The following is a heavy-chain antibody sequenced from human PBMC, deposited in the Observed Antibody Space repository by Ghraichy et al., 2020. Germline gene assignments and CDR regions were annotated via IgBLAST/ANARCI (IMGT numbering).Heavy chain of an antibody. CDR1: GFTFSGYT. V-gene: IGHV3-30*04. J-gene: IGHJ4*02. CDR2: ISYDGTTK. Sequence: GESLNISCAASGFTFSGYTMHWVRQAPGKGLEWVAFISYDGTTKYYAASVKGRFTISRDNSKNTLYLQMNSLRAEDTAVYYCARGINIVAVLNLHRFDYWGQGTLVTVSS. D-gene: IGHD6-13*01. CDR3: ARGINIVAVLNLHRFDY.